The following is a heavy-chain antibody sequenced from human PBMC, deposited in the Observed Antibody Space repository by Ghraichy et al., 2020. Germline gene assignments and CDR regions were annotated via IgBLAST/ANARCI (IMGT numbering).Heavy chain of an antibody. V-gene: IGHV4-59*01. CDR1: GGSISGYY. CDR2: ISDSGSA. J-gene: IGHJ4*02. D-gene: IGHD5-12*01. Sequence: SETLSLTCAVSGGSISGYYWNWIRQPPGKGLEWIGFISDSGSAYYKSSPKSRVTISLDTSSKSFSLKMKSVTAADTAVYYCARGHTYSGSRDYWGQGTLVTVSS. CDR3: ARGHTYSGSRDY.